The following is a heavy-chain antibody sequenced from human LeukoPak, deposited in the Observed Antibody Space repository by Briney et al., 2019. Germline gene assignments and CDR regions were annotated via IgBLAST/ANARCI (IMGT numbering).Heavy chain of an antibody. J-gene: IGHJ1*01. D-gene: IGHD6-19*01. Sequence: GASVKVSCKASGYTFTGYYLHWVRQAPGQGLEWMGWIHPASGGTNYAQKFQGRVTMTRDTSVSTAYVELSSLRSDDTAVYYCARLAAVPGWGQGTLVIVSS. CDR1: GYTFTGYY. CDR3: ARLAAVPG. V-gene: IGHV1-2*02. CDR2: IHPASGGT.